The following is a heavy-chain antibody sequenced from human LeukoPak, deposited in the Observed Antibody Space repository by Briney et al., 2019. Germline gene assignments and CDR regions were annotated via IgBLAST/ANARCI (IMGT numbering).Heavy chain of an antibody. CDR2: IWYDGSNK. D-gene: IGHD3-22*01. CDR1: GFTFSNAW. Sequence: GGSLRLSCAASGFTFSNAWMNWVRQAPGKGLEWVAVIWYDGSNKYYADSVKGRFTISRDNSKTTLYLQMNRLRAEDTAVYYCARDYYDSSGLDYWGQGTLVTVSS. V-gene: IGHV3-33*08. CDR3: ARDYYDSSGLDY. J-gene: IGHJ4*02.